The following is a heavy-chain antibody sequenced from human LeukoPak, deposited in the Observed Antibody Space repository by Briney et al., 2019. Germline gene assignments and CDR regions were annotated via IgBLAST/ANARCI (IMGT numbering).Heavy chain of an antibody. CDR3: ASGYDFWSGYYFYFDY. D-gene: IGHD3-3*01. CDR1: GGTFSSYA. CDR2: IIPIFGTA. V-gene: IGHV1-69*05. Sequence: SVKVSCXASGGTFSSYAISWVRQAPGQGLVWMGGIIPIFGTANYAQKFQGRVTITTDESTSTAYMELSSLRSEDTAVYYCASGYDFWSGYYFYFDYWGQGTLVTVSS. J-gene: IGHJ4*02.